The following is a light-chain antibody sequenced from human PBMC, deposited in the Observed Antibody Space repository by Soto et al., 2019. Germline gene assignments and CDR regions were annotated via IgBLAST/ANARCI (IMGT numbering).Light chain of an antibody. CDR3: QHYGTSPH. CDR2: DAS. J-gene: IGKJ4*01. CDR1: QTVSSTY. Sequence: EIVLTQSPGTLSLSPGERATLSCRASQTVSSTYLAWYQQKPGQPPRLLIYDASSRATGIPDRFSGSGSGTDFTLTISGLEPEGFAVYYCQHYGTSPHFGGGTKVEIK. V-gene: IGKV3-20*01.